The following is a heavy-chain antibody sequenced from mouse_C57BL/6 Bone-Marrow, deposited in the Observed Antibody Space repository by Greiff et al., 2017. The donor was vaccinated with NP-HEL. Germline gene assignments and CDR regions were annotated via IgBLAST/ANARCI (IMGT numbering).Heavy chain of an antibody. CDR3: ARKRWLRQDYFGY. CDR1: GYTFTDYW. D-gene: IGHD2-2*01. V-gene: IGHV1-55*01. J-gene: IGHJ2*01. CDR2: IYPGSGST. Sequence: VQLQQSGPELVKPGASVKISCKASGYTFTDYWITWVKQRPGQGLEWIGDIYPGSGSTNYNEKFKSKATLTVDTSSSTAYMQLSSLTSEDSAVXYFARKRWLRQDYFGYWGQGTTLTVSS.